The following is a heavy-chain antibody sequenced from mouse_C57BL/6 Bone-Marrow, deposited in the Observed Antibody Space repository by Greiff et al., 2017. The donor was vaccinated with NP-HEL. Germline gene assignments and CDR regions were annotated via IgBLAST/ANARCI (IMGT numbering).Heavy chain of an antibody. Sequence: VQLQQSGPELVKPGASVKISCKASGYAFSSSWMNWVKQRPGKGLEWIGRIYPGDGDTNYNGKFKGKATLTADKSSSTAYMQLSSLTSEDSAVYFCIYYYGSSYAMDYWGQGTSVTVSS. J-gene: IGHJ4*01. CDR1: GYAFSSSW. V-gene: IGHV1-82*01. CDR3: IYYYGSSYAMDY. D-gene: IGHD1-1*01. CDR2: IYPGDGDT.